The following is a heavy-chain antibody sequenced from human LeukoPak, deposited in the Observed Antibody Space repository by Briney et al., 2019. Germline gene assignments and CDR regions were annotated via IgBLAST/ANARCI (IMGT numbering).Heavy chain of an antibody. CDR3: ARSQYSSGWFDY. Sequence: GGSLRLSCAASGFTFSSYAMSWVRQAPGKGLEWVAVISYDGSNKYYADSVKGRFTISRDNSKNTLYLQMNSLRAEDTAVYYCARSQYSSGWFDYWGQGTLVTVSS. CDR2: ISYDGSNK. V-gene: IGHV3-30*04. CDR1: GFTFSSYA. D-gene: IGHD6-19*01. J-gene: IGHJ4*02.